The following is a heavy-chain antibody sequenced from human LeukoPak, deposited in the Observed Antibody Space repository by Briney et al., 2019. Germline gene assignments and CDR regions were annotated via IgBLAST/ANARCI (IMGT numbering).Heavy chain of an antibody. J-gene: IGHJ3*02. D-gene: IGHD3-10*01. CDR3: ARVGSYAFDI. V-gene: IGHV4-59*01. CDR2: IYYSGST. Sequence: PSETLSLTCTVSGGSISSDYWSWIRQPPGKGLEWIGYIYYSGSTNYNPSLKSRVTISVDTSKNQFSLKLSSVTAADTAVYYCARVGSYAFDIWGQGTMVTVSS. CDR1: GGSISSDY.